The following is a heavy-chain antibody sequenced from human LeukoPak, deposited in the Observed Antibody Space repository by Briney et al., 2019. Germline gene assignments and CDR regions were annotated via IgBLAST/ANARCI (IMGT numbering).Heavy chain of an antibody. Sequence: PSETLSXXXXXXGXSISSYYWSWIRQPPGKGLEWIGYIYYSGSTNYNPSLKSRVTISVDTSKNQFSLKLSSVTAADTAVYYCARWSSGWTRGAPELIWYFDLWGRGTLVTVSS. CDR1: GXSISSYY. CDR2: IYYSGST. D-gene: IGHD6-19*01. V-gene: IGHV4-59*01. J-gene: IGHJ2*01. CDR3: ARWSSGWTRGAPELIWYFDL.